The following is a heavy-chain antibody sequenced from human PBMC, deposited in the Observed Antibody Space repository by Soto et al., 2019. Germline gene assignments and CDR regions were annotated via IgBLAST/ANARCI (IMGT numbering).Heavy chain of an antibody. CDR3: MRGGWGDSPIDY. CDR2: INPSNEVT. J-gene: IGHJ4*02. D-gene: IGHD1-26*01. V-gene: IGHV1-2*02. CDR1: GYTFSAYY. Sequence: QVYLLQSGAEVMKVGASVTVSCKTSGYTFSAYYVHWARRAPGRGFQWLGWINPSNEVTTFSEFFQGRITMTRDTSTNTVHMELNRLTSDDTAVYYCMRGGWGDSPIDYWGQGTQVTVSS.